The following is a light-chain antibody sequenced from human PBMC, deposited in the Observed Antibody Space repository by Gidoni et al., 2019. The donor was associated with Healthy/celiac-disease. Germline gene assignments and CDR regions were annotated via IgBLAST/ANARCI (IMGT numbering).Light chain of an antibody. CDR2: AAS. CDR3: QQRYSTLSIT. Sequence: IQMTQSPSSLSASVGDRVTITCRASQSISSYLNWYQQKPGKAPKLLIYAASRLQSGGPSRFSGSGSGTDFTLPISSLQPQDFATYYCQQRYSTLSITFGQGTRLEIK. J-gene: IGKJ5*01. CDR1: QSISSY. V-gene: IGKV1-39*01.